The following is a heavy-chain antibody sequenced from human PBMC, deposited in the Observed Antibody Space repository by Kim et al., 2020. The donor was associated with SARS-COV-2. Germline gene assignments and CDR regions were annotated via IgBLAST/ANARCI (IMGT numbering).Heavy chain of an antibody. Sequence: ASVKVSCKTSGYPFTSFGLTWVRQAPGQGLEWMGWISSFNTNANYTQKFQGRLTMTADISTSTAYMELRSLRYDDTAVYYCARSMFDYVWGTSLKNEDSWGQGTLLIVSS. J-gene: IGHJ4*02. D-gene: IGHD3-16*01. CDR3: ARSMFDYVWGTSLKNEDS. CDR2: ISSFNTNA. CDR1: GYPFTSFG. V-gene: IGHV1-18*01.